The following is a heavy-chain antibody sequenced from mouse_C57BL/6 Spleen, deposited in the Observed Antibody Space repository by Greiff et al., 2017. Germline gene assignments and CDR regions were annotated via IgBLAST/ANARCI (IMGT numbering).Heavy chain of an antibody. V-gene: IGHV1-82*01. Sequence: LQESGPELVKPGASVKISCKASGYAFSSSWMNWVKQRPGKGLEWIGRIYPGDGDTNYNGKFKGKATLTADKSSSTAYMQLSSRTSEDSAVYFCARDDYDSFDYWGQGTTRTVSS. CDR1: GYAFSSSW. CDR2: IYPGDGDT. CDR3: ARDDYDSFDY. J-gene: IGHJ2*01. D-gene: IGHD2-4*01.